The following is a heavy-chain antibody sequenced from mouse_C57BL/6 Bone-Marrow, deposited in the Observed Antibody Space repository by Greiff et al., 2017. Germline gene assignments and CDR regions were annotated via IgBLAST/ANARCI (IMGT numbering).Heavy chain of an antibody. CDR3: TTCDSAWFAY. J-gene: IGHJ3*01. V-gene: IGHV14-4*01. D-gene: IGHD2-4*01. CDR2: LDPENGDT. CDR1: GFNIKDDY. Sequence: EVQLQQSGAELVRPGASVKLSCTASGFNIKDDYMHWVKQRPEQGLEWIGWLDPENGDTEYASKFQGKATITADTSSNPAYLQLSSLTSEDTAVYYCTTCDSAWFAYWGQGTLVTVSA.